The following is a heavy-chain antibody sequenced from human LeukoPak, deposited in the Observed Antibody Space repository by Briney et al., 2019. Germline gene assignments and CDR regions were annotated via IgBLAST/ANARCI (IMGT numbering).Heavy chain of an antibody. CDR1: GGSISSYY. V-gene: IGHV4-59*01. J-gene: IGHJ4*02. D-gene: IGHD3-9*01. CDR2: IYYSGST. CDR3: ARDQTYYDLLTGYYNAYFDY. Sequence: SETLSLTCTVSGGSISSYYWSWLRQPPGKGLEWIGYIYYSGSTNYNPSLNSRVTISVDTSKNQFSLKLSSVTAADTAVYYCARDQTYYDLLTGYYNAYFDYWGQGTLVTVSS.